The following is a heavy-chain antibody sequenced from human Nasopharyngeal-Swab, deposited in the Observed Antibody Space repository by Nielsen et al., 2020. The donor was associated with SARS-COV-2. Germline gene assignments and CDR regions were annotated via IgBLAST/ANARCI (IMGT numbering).Heavy chain of an antibody. CDR3: AKAGAGSWYGDY. CDR1: GFTFSSYG. CDR2: ISYDGSNK. J-gene: IGHJ4*02. D-gene: IGHD6-13*01. V-gene: IGHV3-30*18. Sequence: GGSLRLSWAASGFTFSSYGMHWVRQLPGKGLEWVAVISYDGSNKYYADSVKGRFTISRDNSKNTLYLQMTSLRAEDTAVYYCAKAGAGSWYGDYWGQGTLVTVSS.